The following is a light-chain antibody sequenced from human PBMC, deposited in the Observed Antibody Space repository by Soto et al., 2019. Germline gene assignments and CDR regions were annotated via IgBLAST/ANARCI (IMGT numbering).Light chain of an antibody. V-gene: IGLV2-14*03. CDR3: YSFRRGDTELV. J-gene: IGLJ2*01. CDR2: DVT. CDR1: ISDIGGFNF. Sequence: QSALTQPASVSGSPGQSITIFCTGTISDIGGFNFVSWYQQHPGKVPKLLIYDVTYRPSGVSDRFSGSKSGNTASLTITGLQAEDEADYYCYSFRRGDTELVFGGGTKVTVL.